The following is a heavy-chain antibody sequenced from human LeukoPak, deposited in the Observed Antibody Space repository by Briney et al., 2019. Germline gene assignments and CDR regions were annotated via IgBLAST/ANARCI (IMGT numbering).Heavy chain of an antibody. D-gene: IGHD3-16*01. CDR1: GITFTDYY. CDR3: ARVGDADHYYYYMDV. V-gene: IGHV3-11*04. J-gene: IGHJ6*03. CDR2: ISSDGFSI. Sequence: KPGGSLRLSCAGSGITFTDYYLYWIRQAPGLGLQCISYISSDGFSIYYADSVRGRFTISRDNAKNSLYLQMPSLTAADTAVYYCARVGDADHYYYYMDVWGKGTTVTVSS.